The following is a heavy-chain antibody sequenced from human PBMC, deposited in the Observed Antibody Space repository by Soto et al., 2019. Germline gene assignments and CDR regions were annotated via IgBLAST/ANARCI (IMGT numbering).Heavy chain of an antibody. CDR2: IIPIFGTA. J-gene: IGHJ6*02. Sequence: SVKVSCKASGGTFSSYAISWVRQAPGQGLEWMGGIIPIFGTANYAQKFQGRVTITADESTSTAYMELSSLRSEDTAVYYCARDGVAAPYYYYGMDVWGQGTTVTVSS. CDR3: ARDGVAAPYYYYGMDV. D-gene: IGHD6-6*01. V-gene: IGHV1-69*13. CDR1: GGTFSSYA.